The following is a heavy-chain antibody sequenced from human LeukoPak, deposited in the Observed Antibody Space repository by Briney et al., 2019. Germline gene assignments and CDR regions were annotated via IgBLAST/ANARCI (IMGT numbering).Heavy chain of an antibody. Sequence: PGGSLRLSCAASGFAFSDSWMTWIRQAPGKGLEWVAFIKGDGSAKKYVDSVKGRFTISRDNAKNSLFLQMNSLRAEDTAVYYCARSTYFDYWGQGTLVTVSS. V-gene: IGHV3-7*01. CDR1: GFAFSDSW. CDR2: IKGDGSAK. J-gene: IGHJ4*02. CDR3: ARSTYFDY.